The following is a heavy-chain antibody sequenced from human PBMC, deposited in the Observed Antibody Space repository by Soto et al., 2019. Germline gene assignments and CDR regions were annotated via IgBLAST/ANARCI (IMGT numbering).Heavy chain of an antibody. J-gene: IGHJ4*02. V-gene: IGHV4-61*03. CDR3: ARSSGYSSSRFDY. CDR1: GGSISSGDYY. Sequence: SETLSLTCTGSGGSISSGDYYWSWIRQPPGKGLEWIGNIHYNGNTKYSPSLKSRVTMSVDTSKNHFSLKLISVTTADTAVYFCARSSGYSSSRFDYWGQGILVTVSS. D-gene: IGHD6-13*01. CDR2: IHYNGNT.